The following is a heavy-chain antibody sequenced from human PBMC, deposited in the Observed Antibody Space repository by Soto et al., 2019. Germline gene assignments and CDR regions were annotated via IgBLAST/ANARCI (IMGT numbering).Heavy chain of an antibody. CDR2: IYYSGST. Sequence: QVQLQESGPGLVKPSETLSLTCTVSGGSISSYYWSWIRQPPGKGLEWIGSIYYSGSTNYNPSLKSRVTISVDTSKNQFALTLSSVTAADTAVYYCARRDSGLDYWGQGTLVTVSS. D-gene: IGHD5-12*01. J-gene: IGHJ4*02. V-gene: IGHV4-59*08. CDR1: GGSISSYY. CDR3: ARRDSGLDY.